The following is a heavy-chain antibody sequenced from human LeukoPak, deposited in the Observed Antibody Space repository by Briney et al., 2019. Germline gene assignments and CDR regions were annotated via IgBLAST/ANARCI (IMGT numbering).Heavy chain of an antibody. CDR2: INHSGST. Sequence: SETLSLTCAVYGGSFSGYYWSWIRQPPGKGLEWIGEINHSGSTNYNPSLKSRVTISVDTSKSQFSLKLSSVTAADTAVYYCARANWNYDYWGQGTLVTVSS. CDR3: ARANWNYDY. V-gene: IGHV4-34*01. J-gene: IGHJ4*02. CDR1: GGSFSGYY. D-gene: IGHD1-7*01.